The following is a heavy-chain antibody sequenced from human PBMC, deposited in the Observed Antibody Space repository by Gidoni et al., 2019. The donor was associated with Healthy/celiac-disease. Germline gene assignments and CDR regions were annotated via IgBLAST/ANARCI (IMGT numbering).Heavy chain of an antibody. J-gene: IGHJ5*02. D-gene: IGHD3-22*01. CDR3: ARHSPYYYDSSGYYGGGRGNWFDP. V-gene: IGHV5-51*01. Sequence: EVQLVQSGAEVKQPGESLKISCKGSGYSFTSYWIVLMRQMPGKGLEWMGIIYPGDSDTRYSPSFQGQVTISADKSISTAYLQWSSLKASDTAMYYCARHSPYYYDSSGYYGGGRGNWFDPWGQGTLVTVSS. CDR2: IYPGDSDT. CDR1: GYSFTSYW.